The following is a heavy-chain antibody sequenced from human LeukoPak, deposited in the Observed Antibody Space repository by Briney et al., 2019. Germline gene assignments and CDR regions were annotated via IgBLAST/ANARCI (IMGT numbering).Heavy chain of an antibody. CDR2: IRYDGSNK. D-gene: IGHD3-22*01. V-gene: IGHV3-30*02. Sequence: GGSLRLSCAASGFTFSSYGMHWVRQAPGKGLEWAAFIRYDGSNKYYADSVKGRLTISRDNSKNTLYLQMNSLRAEDTAVYYCAKGAIAVVSWFDPWGQGTLVTVSS. J-gene: IGHJ5*02. CDR1: GFTFSSYG. CDR3: AKGAIAVVSWFDP.